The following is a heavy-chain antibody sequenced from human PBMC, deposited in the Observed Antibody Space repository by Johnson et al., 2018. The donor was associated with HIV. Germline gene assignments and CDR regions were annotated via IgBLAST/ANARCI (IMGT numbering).Heavy chain of an antibody. J-gene: IGHJ3*01. V-gene: IGHV3-30*02. Sequence: QVQLVESGGGVVQPGGSLRLSCVASGFTFSTYTVHWVRQAPGKGLEWVAFIRYDGSNKYYADSVKGRFTISRDNSKNTLYLQMNSLRAEDTAVYYCAKASTPTMIVVVISAFDVWGQGTMVTVSS. D-gene: IGHD3-22*01. CDR2: IRYDGSNK. CDR1: GFTFSTYT. CDR3: AKASTPTMIVVVISAFDV.